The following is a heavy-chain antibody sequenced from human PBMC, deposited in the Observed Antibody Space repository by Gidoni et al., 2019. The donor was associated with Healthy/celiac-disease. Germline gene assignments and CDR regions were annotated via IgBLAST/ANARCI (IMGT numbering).Heavy chain of an antibody. CDR3: ARAPLRYCSGGSCYGFWFDP. CDR2: INDGNGNT. CDR1: GYTFTSYA. V-gene: IGHV1-3*01. J-gene: IGHJ5*02. Sequence: QVQLVQSGAEVKKPGASVKVSCKASGYTFTSYAMHWVRQAPGQRLEWMGWINDGNGNTKYSQKFQGRVTITRDTSASTAYMELSSLRSEDTAVYYCARAPLRYCSGGSCYGFWFDPWGQGTLVTVSS. D-gene: IGHD2-15*01.